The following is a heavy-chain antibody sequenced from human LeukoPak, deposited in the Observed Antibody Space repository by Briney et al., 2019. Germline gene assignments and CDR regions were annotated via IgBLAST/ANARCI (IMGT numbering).Heavy chain of an antibody. J-gene: IGHJ4*02. D-gene: IGHD3-10*01. Sequence: GGSLRLSCATSGFTFSNYGFHWVRQAPGKGLDWVAVIWYDGSNEYYAESVKGRFTISRDDSRNTLYLQMSSLRAEDTAVYYCARHLGSTNYYFDPWGQGTPVIVSS. CDR2: IWYDGSNE. V-gene: IGHV3-33*01. CDR1: GFTFSNYG. CDR3: ARHLGSTNYYFDP.